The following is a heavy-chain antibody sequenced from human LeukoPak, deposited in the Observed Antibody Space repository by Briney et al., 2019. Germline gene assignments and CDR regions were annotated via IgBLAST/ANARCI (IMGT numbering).Heavy chain of an antibody. Sequence: PGGSLRLSCAASGFTVSSNCMTWVRQAPGMGLEWVSVLCSGGSTYYADSVKGRFTISTDNSKNTLYLQMNSLRAEDTAVYYCARKVGYGYALDYWGQRTLVTVSS. J-gene: IGHJ4*02. CDR2: LCSGGST. CDR1: GFTVSSNC. D-gene: IGHD5-18*01. CDR3: ARKVGYGYALDY. V-gene: IGHV3-53*01.